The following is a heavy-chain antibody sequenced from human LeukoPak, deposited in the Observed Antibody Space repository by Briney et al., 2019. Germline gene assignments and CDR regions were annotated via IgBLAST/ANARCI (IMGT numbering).Heavy chain of an antibody. J-gene: IGHJ4*02. CDR2: MFYSGGT. Sequence: SETLSLTCTVSGGSISSSSHYWAWIRQPPGKGLEWIGCMFYSGGTYYNPSLESRVTISTDTSKNQFSLKVNSVTVADTAVYYCARLVRYCTTNSCYPFDYWGQGTLVTVSS. D-gene: IGHD2-2*01. V-gene: IGHV4-39*01. CDR1: GGSISSSSHY. CDR3: ARLVRYCTTNSCYPFDY.